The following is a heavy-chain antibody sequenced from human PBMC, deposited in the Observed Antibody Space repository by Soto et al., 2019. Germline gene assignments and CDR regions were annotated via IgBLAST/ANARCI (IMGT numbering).Heavy chain of an antibody. CDR3: AREEVAYYGSGSYNWFDP. CDR1: GVSISSGTYY. D-gene: IGHD3-10*01. J-gene: IGHJ5*02. CDR2: IYDSGST. Sequence: SETLSLTCTVSGVSISSGTYYWNWIRQHPGKGLEWIGYIYDSGSTYYNPSLKSRVTISVDTSKNQFSLKLSSVTAADTAVYYCAREEVAYYGSGSYNWFDPWGQGTLVTVSS. V-gene: IGHV4-31*03.